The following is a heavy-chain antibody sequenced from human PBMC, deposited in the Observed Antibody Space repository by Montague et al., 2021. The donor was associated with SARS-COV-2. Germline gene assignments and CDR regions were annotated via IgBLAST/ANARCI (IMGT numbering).Heavy chain of an antibody. D-gene: IGHD5-12*01. CDR3: ARQPLGYDFVYYYYGMDV. J-gene: IGHJ6*02. Sequence: CAISGDSVSSNSAAWNWIRQSPSRGLEWLGRTYYRSKWYNDYAVSVKSRITINPYTSKNQFSLQLNSVTPEDTAVHYCARQPLGYDFVYYYYGMDVWGQGTTVTVSS. V-gene: IGHV6-1*01. CDR1: GDSVSSNSAA. CDR2: TYYRSKWYN.